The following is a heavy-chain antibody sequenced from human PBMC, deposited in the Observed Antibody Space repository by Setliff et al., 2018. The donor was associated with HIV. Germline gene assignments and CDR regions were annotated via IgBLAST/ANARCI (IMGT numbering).Heavy chain of an antibody. CDR1: GYTFTNYF. CDR2: VDPEDGET. D-gene: IGHD1-26*01. J-gene: IGHJ4*02. Sequence: GASVKVSCKASGYTFTNYFMHWVRQAPGEGLEWVGRVDPEDGETRYAMKFQGSVTISADTSTDTTYLSLTSLRSQDTAVYYCATVRIVGATEFDYWGQGTVVNVSS. CDR3: ATVRIVGATEFDY. V-gene: IGHV1-69-2*01.